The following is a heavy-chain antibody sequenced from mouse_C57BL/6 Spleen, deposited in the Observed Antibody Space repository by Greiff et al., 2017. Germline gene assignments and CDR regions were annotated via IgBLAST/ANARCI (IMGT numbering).Heavy chain of an antibody. D-gene: IGHD4-1*01. Sequence: EVKVIESGGGLVQPGGSLSPSCAASGFTFTDYYMSWVRQPPGKALEWLGFIRNKANGYTTEYSESVKGRFTISRDNSQSILYLQMNALRAEDSATYYCARYLTLYYFDYWGQGTTLTVSS. CDR3: ARYLTLYYFDY. CDR1: GFTFTDYY. J-gene: IGHJ2*01. CDR2: IRNKANGYTT. V-gene: IGHV7-3*01.